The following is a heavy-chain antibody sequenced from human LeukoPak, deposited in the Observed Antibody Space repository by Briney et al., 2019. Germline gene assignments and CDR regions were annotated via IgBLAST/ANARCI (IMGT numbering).Heavy chain of an antibody. CDR3: ARLSKGRYFDYIFDN. CDR2: IYYTGST. D-gene: IGHD3-9*01. V-gene: IGHV4-39*01. CDR1: GGSVSSTEFY. Sequence: SETLSLTCTVSGGSVSSTEFYWGWIRQPPGKGLQWIGNIYYTGSTYYNLSLNSRVAMSVDTSQNQFSLKMASVTAADTAVYYCARLSKGRYFDYIFDNWGQGTLVTVSS. J-gene: IGHJ4*02.